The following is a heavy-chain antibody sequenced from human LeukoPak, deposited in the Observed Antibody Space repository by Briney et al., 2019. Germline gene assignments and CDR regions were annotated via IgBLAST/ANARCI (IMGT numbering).Heavy chain of an antibody. J-gene: IGHJ4*02. Sequence: GGSLRLSCTASEFTFSSYNMSWVRQAPGKGLKWVSTISTGGGNTYYADSVQGRFTVSRDDSKNTLYLQMNSLRAEDTAVYYCAKDGGLWISAHWGDSWGRGTLVTVSS. CDR2: ISTGGGNT. CDR1: EFTFSSYN. CDR3: AKDGGLWISAHWGDS. V-gene: IGHV3-23*01. D-gene: IGHD2-2*03.